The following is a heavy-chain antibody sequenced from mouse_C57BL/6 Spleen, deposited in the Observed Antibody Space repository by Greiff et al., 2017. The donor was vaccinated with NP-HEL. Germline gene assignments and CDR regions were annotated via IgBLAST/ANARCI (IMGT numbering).Heavy chain of an antibody. D-gene: IGHD1-1*01. CDR1: GYTFTSYW. CDR2: INPRHGGT. J-gene: IGHJ4*01. CDR3: ARDDYYAVDSHYYAMDY. V-gene: IGHV1-53*01. Sequence: QVQLKQPGTELVKPGASVKLSCKASGYTFTSYWMHWVKQRPGQGLEWIGNINPRHGGTNYNEKFKSKATLTVDKSSSTAYMQLSSLTSEDSAVYYCARDDYYAVDSHYYAMDYWGQGTSVTVAS.